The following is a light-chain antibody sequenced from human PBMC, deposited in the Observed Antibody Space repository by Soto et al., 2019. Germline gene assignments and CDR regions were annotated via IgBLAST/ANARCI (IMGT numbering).Light chain of an antibody. CDR2: GAS. CDR3: QQYGSSPGIT. Sequence: EIVLTQSPGTLSLSPGERATLSCRASQSVSSSYLAWYQRKPGQAPRLLIYGASSRATGIPDRFSGSGSGTDFTLTISRLEPEDFAVYYCQQYGSSPGITFGQGTRLEIK. V-gene: IGKV3-20*01. J-gene: IGKJ5*01. CDR1: QSVSSSY.